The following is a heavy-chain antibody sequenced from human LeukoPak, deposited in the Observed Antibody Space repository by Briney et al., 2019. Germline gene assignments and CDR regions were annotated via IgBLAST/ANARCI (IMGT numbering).Heavy chain of an antibody. CDR3: ARAKPKNMVRGLIMRRESRYYFDY. V-gene: IGHV3-53*01. CDR1: GFTVSSNY. CDR2: IYSGGST. Sequence: GGSLRLSCAASGFTVSSNYMSWVRQAPGKGLEWVSVIYSGGSTYYADSVKSRFTISRDNSKSTLYIQMNSLRAEDTAVYYCARAKPKNMVRGLIMRRESRYYFDYWGQGTLVTVSS. J-gene: IGHJ4*02. D-gene: IGHD3-10*01.